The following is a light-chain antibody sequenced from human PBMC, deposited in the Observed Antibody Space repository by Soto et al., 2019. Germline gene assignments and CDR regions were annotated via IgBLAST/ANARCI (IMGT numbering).Light chain of an antibody. J-gene: IGKJ4*01. CDR3: QQYSDWPPLT. V-gene: IGKV3-15*01. CDR1: QSVSSN. CDR2: GAS. Sequence: EIVMTQSPATLSVSPGERVTLSCRASQSVSSNLAWYQQKPGQAPRLLIYGASTRATGIPARFSGSGSGTEFTLTLSRLQSEDFAVYYCQQYSDWPPLTFGGGTKVEIK.